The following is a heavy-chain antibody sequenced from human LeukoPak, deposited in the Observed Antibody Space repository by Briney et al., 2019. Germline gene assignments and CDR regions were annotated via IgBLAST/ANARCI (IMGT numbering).Heavy chain of an antibody. Sequence: GGSLRLSCAASGFTFKNYAMTWVRQAPGKGLEGVSTISASGGGRYYADSVQGRFTISRDNSKNTLSLQMNTLRVEDTAVYYCAKDVRRAEYCSSTTCYTSSFDQWGQGTLVTVSS. J-gene: IGHJ4*02. CDR1: GFTFKNYA. D-gene: IGHD2-2*02. CDR3: AKDVRRAEYCSSTTCYTSSFDQ. CDR2: ISASGGGR. V-gene: IGHV3-23*01.